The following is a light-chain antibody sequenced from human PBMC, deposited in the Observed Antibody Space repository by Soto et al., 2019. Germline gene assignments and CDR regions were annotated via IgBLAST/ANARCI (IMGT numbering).Light chain of an antibody. CDR3: MQALQTPRYT. V-gene: IGKV2-28*01. Sequence: IVRTQSPFSLPVTPEEPASISCSPSQSLLHSNGYNYLDWYLQKPGQSPQLLIYLGSNRSSGVPDRFSGSGSGTDFTLKISRVEAEDVGVYYCMQALQTPRYTFGQGTKLEIK. J-gene: IGKJ2*01. CDR2: LGS. CDR1: QSLLHSNGYNY.